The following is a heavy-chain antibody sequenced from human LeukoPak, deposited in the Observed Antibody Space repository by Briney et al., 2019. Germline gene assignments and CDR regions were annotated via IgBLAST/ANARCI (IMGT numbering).Heavy chain of an antibody. CDR1: GYSISISNW. V-gene: IGHV4-28*05. D-gene: IGHD4-17*01. J-gene: IGHJ4*02. CDR3: ARASYGDLYFDY. CDR2: IYYSGSI. Sequence: PSETLSLTCAVSGYSISISNWWGWIRQPPGKGLEWIGYIYYSGSIYYNPSLKSRVTMSVDTSKNQFSLTLSSVTAVDTAVYYCARASYGDLYFDYWGQGTLVTVSS.